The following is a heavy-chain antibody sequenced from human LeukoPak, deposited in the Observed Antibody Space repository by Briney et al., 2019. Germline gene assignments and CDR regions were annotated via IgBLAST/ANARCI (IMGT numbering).Heavy chain of an antibody. CDR3: ARVRGAYDYVWGSYRSDAFDI. Sequence: SETLSLTCTVSGGSISSHYWSWIRQPPGKGLEWIGYIYHSGSTYYNPSLKSRVTISVDRSKNQFSLKLSSVTAADTAVYYCARVRGAYDYVWGSYRSDAFDIWGQGTMVTVSS. D-gene: IGHD3-16*02. J-gene: IGHJ3*02. CDR2: IYHSGST. CDR1: GGSISSHY. V-gene: IGHV4-59*11.